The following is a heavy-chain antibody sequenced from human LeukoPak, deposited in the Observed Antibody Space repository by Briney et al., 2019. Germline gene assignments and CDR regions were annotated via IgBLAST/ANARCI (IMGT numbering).Heavy chain of an antibody. V-gene: IGHV4-39*02. CDR2: IYYSGST. D-gene: IGHD1-26*01. J-gene: IGHJ3*02. CDR1: GGSISSSSYY. CDR3: ARDSRWELAAFDI. Sequence: SETLSLTCTVSGGSISSSSYYWGWIRQPPGKGLEWIGSIYYSGSTYYNPSLKSRVTISVDTSKNQFSLKLSSVTAADTAVYHCARDSRWELAAFDIWGQGTMVTVSS.